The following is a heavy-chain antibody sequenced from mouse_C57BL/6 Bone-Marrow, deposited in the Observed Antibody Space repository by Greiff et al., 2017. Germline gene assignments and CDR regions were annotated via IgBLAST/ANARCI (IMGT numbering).Heavy chain of an antibody. J-gene: IGHJ4*01. D-gene: IGHD3-1*01. CDR3: ARNSNAIGGMDY. Sequence: VKLVESGPGLVQPSQSLFLTCSITGFPITSGYYWIWIRQSPGKPLEWMGYITHSGETFYNPSLQSPISFTRETSNNQFFLQLNCVTTEDTAMYYCARNSNAIGGMDYWGQGTSVTVSS. CDR1: GFPITSGYY. V-gene: IGHV12-3*01. CDR2: ITHSGET.